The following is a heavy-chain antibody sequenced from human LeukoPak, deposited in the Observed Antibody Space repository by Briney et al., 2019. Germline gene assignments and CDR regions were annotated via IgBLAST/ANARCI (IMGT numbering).Heavy chain of an antibody. D-gene: IGHD6-13*01. CDR2: ISGSGGST. CDR1: GFTFSSYA. V-gene: IGHV3-23*01. J-gene: IGHJ6*03. CDR3: ARDSRVSSSWYGVGDYYYMDV. Sequence: PGGSLRLSCAASGFTFSSYAMSWVRQAPGKGLEWVSAISGSGGSTYYADSVKGRLTISRDNSKNTLYLQMNSLRAEDTAVYYCARDSRVSSSWYGVGDYYYMDVWGKGTTVTVSS.